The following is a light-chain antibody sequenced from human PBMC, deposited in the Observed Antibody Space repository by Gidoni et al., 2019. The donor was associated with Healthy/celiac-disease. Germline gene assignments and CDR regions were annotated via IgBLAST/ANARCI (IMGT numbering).Light chain of an antibody. Sequence: DIQMTQSPSSLSASVGDRVTITCRASQSISSYLNWYQQKPGKAPKLLIYAASSLQSGVPSRFRGSGSGTDFTLTISSLQPEDFATYYCQQSYSNGTFGQGTKVEIK. V-gene: IGKV1-39*01. J-gene: IGKJ1*01. CDR2: AAS. CDR1: QSISSY. CDR3: QQSYSNGT.